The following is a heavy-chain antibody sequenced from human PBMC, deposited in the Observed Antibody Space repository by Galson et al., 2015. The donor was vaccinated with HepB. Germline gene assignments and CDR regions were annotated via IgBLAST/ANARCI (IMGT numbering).Heavy chain of an antibody. V-gene: IGHV3-30*18. CDR2: ISFDGSNE. Sequence: SLRLSCAASGFTFSTYGMHWVRQTPGKGLDWVALISFDGSNEYYADSVKGRFTISRDNSKNTLYLQMNSLRAEDTAIYYCAKDPPFNYGMGVWGQGTTVTVSS. CDR1: GFTFSTYG. J-gene: IGHJ6*02. CDR3: AKDPPFNYGMGV.